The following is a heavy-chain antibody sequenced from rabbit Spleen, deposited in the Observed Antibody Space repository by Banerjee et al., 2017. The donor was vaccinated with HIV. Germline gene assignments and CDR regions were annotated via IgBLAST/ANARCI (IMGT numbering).Heavy chain of an antibody. D-gene: IGHD1-1*01. CDR3: ARGSSAVYRLNL. V-gene: IGHV1S45*01. CDR2: IYTGSSGST. Sequence: EESGGDLVQPEGSLTLTCKASGLDFSSSYWICWVRQAPGKGLEWIACIYTGSSGSTYYASWAKGRFTISKTSSTTVTLQMTSLTAADTATYFCARGSSAVYRLNLWGPGTLVTVS. J-gene: IGHJ4*01. CDR1: GLDFSSSYW.